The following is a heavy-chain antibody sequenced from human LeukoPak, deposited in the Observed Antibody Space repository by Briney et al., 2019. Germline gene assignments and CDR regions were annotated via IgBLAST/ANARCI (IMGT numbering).Heavy chain of an antibody. D-gene: IGHD3-10*01. CDR2: EYYSGTT. V-gene: IGHV4-39*02. Sequence: PSETLSLTCTVSGGSISSNSHYWRWIRQPPGGGLEWIGSEYYSGTTYYNPSLKSRVTISVDTSKNHSSLKLSSVTAADTAVYYCATPSGTYYNGPEYFDYWGQGTLVTVSS. CDR3: ATPSGTYYNGPEYFDY. J-gene: IGHJ4*02. CDR1: GGSISSNSHY.